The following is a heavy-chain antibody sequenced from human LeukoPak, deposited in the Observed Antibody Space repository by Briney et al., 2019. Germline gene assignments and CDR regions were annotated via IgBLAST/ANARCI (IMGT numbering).Heavy chain of an antibody. CDR1: GFTFXNYP. CDR2: ISHDGSNK. V-gene: IGHV3-30-3*01. CDR3: AREAPYYFDY. J-gene: IGHJ4*02. Sequence: SLRLSCAXXGFTFXNYPMHWVRQAPGKGVEGVAVISHDGSNKYYADSVKGRFTISRDNSKNTLYLQMNSLRAEDTAVYYCAREAPYYFDYWGQGTLVTVSS.